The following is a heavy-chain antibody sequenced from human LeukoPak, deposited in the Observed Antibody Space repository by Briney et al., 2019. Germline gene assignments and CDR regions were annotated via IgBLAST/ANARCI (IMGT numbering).Heavy chain of an antibody. CDR2: MNPNSGNT. CDR3: ARGPYYGSGSYQNHYSYYYYYMDV. CDR1: GYTFTSYD. Sequence: GASVKVSCKASGYTFTSYDINWVRQATGQGLEWMGWMNPNSGNTGYAQKFQGRVTMTRNTSISTAYMELSSLRSEDTAVYYCARGPYYGSGSYQNHYSYYYYYMDVWGKGTTVTISS. V-gene: IGHV1-8*01. J-gene: IGHJ6*03. D-gene: IGHD3-10*01.